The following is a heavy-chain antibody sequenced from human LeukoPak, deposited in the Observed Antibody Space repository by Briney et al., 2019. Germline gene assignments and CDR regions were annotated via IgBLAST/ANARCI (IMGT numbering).Heavy chain of an antibody. Sequence: QPGGSLRLSCAASGFTFSSYWMHWVRQAPGKGLVWVSRINSDGSSTSYADSVKGRFTISRGNAKNTLYLQMNSLRAEDTAVYYCARVPLITMVRGVIPYYFDYWGQGTLVTVSS. J-gene: IGHJ4*02. CDR2: INSDGSST. CDR1: GFTFSSYW. D-gene: IGHD3-10*01. V-gene: IGHV3-74*01. CDR3: ARVPLITMVRGVIPYYFDY.